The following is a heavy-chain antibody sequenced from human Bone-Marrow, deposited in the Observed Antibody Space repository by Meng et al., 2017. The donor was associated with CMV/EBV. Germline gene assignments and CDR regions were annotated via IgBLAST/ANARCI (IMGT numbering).Heavy chain of an antibody. CDR1: GYTFAGYY. Sequence: ASVKVSCKASGYTFAGYYMHWVRQAPGQGLEWMGWINPNSGGTNYAQKFQGRVTMTRDTSISTAYMELSRLRSDDTAVYYCANLGYCSSTSCYRSMDVWGKGTTVTVSS. V-gene: IGHV1-2*02. D-gene: IGHD2-2*02. CDR3: ANLGYCSSTSCYRSMDV. CDR2: INPNSGGT. J-gene: IGHJ6*04.